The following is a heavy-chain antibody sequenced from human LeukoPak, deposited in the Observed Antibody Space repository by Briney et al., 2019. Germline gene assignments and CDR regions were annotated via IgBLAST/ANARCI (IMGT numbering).Heavy chain of an antibody. CDR1: GYTFTSYY. CDR2: INPSGGST. V-gene: IGHV1-46*01. Sequence: GASVKVSCKASGYTFTSYYMHWVRQAPGQGLEWMGIINPSGGSTSYAQKFQGRVTMTRDTSTSTVYMELSSLRSEDTAVYYCARDLYVWGSYRFSDYWGQGTLVTVSS. D-gene: IGHD3-16*02. CDR3: ARDLYVWGSYRFSDY. J-gene: IGHJ4*02.